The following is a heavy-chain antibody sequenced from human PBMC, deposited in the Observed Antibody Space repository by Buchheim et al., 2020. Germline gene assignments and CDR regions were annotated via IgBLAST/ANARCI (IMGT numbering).Heavy chain of an antibody. V-gene: IGHV3-21*01. CDR3: ARDPLLWFGELLPDSGGYSMDV. D-gene: IGHD3-10*01. Sequence: EVQLVESGGGLVKPGGSLRLSCAASGFTVSSYSMNWVRQAPGKGLEWVSSISSSSSYIYYADSVKGRFTISRDNAKNSPYLQMNSLRAEDTAVYYCARDPLLWFGELLPDSGGYSMDVWGQGTT. J-gene: IGHJ6*02. CDR1: GFTVSSYS. CDR2: ISSSSSYI.